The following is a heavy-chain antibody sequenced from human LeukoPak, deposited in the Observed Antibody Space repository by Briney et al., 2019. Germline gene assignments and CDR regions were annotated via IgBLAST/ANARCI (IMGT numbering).Heavy chain of an antibody. V-gene: IGHV7-4-1*02. Sequence: ASVKVSCKASGYSFTDYYMHWVRQAPGQGLEWMGWINTNTGNPTYAQGFTGRFVFSLDTSVSTAYLQISSLKAEDTAVYYCARRDSSSWYGGELYYFDYWGQGTLVTVSS. J-gene: IGHJ4*02. CDR2: INTNTGNP. D-gene: IGHD6-13*01. CDR1: GYSFTDYY. CDR3: ARRDSSSWYGGELYYFDY.